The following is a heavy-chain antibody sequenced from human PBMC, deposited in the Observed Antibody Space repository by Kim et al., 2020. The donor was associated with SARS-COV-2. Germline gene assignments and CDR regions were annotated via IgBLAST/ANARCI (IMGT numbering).Heavy chain of an antibody. J-gene: IGHJ6*02. Sequence: GGSLRLSCAASGFTFSSYGMHWVRQAPGKGLEWVAVIWYDGSNKYYADSVKGRFTISRDNSKNTLYLQMNSLRAEDTAVYYCARDLRYFDWLPPGGMDVWGQGTTVTVSS. CDR3: ARDLRYFDWLPPGGMDV. CDR1: GFTFSSYG. D-gene: IGHD3-9*01. CDR2: IWYDGSNK. V-gene: IGHV3-33*01.